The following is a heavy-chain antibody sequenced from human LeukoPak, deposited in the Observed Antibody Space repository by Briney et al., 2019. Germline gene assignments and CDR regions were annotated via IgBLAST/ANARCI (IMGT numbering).Heavy chain of an antibody. D-gene: IGHD2-15*01. J-gene: IGHJ4*02. CDR1: GYIFGDYY. CDR3: ARDIVVVVAANPKYYFDN. V-gene: IGHV1-2*02. Sequence: PWASVKVSCKASGYIFGDYYMHWVRQAPGQGLEWMGWINPNSGGTNYAQKFQGRVTMTRDTSISTAYMELSRLRSDDTAVYYCARDIVVVVAANPKYYFDNWGQGTLVTVSS. CDR2: INPNSGGT.